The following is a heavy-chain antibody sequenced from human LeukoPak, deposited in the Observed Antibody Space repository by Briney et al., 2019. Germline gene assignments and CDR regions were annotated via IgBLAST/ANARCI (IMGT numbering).Heavy chain of an antibody. CDR2: INYSGST. V-gene: IGHV4-59*12. CDR3: ARDSLSDDFWSGYETHYFDY. CDR1: GGAISNSY. Sequence: SETLSLTCTVSGGAISNSYWSWIRQPPGKGLEWIGYINYSGSTNYNPSLKSRVTISVDTSKNQFSLKLSSVTAADTAVYYCARDSLSDDFWSGYETHYFDYWGQGTLVTVSS. J-gene: IGHJ4*02. D-gene: IGHD3-3*01.